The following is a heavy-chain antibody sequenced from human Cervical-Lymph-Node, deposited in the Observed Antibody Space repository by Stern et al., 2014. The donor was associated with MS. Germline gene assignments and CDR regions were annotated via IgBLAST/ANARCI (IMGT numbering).Heavy chain of an antibody. CDR3: ARQRYFDY. CDR2: IFPGGSDI. Sequence: VQLVQSGPEVKRPGESLKISCQASGYTFTSYWTGGVRQMPGKGLEWIGIIFPGGSDIRSSPSFQGQVTIPADKSSSTAYLQWNNLKASDTAIYYCARQRYFDYWGQGTLVTVSS. V-gene: IGHV5-51*01. CDR1: GYTFTSYW. J-gene: IGHJ4*02.